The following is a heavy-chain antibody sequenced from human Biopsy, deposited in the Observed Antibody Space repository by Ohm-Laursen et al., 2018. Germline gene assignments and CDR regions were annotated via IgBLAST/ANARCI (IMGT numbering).Heavy chain of an antibody. V-gene: IGHV3-9*01. Sequence: SLRLSCAASGFPFDDYAMHWVRQVPGKGLEWVAGIHWNSGVIDYVDSVKGRFTISRDNAKNSVYLQMNSLRAEDTAFYYCAKDLASGSGYYWYFDFWGRGTLVTVSS. CDR1: GFPFDDYA. CDR3: AKDLASGSGYYWYFDF. D-gene: IGHD3-22*01. CDR2: IHWNSGVI. J-gene: IGHJ2*01.